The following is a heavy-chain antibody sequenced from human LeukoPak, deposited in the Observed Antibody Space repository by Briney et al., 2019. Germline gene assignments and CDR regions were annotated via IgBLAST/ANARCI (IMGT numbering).Heavy chain of an antibody. CDR1: GGSFSGYY. CDR2: INHSGST. CDR3: ARGPYYDFWSGYHIYYYYYMDV. D-gene: IGHD3-3*01. V-gene: IGHV4-34*01. Sequence: SETLSLTCAVYGGSFSGYYWSWIRQPPGKGLEWIGEINHSGSTNYNPSLKSRVTISVDTSKNQFSLKLSSVTAAATAVYYCARGPYYDFWSGYHIYYYYYMDVWGKGTTVTVSS. J-gene: IGHJ6*03.